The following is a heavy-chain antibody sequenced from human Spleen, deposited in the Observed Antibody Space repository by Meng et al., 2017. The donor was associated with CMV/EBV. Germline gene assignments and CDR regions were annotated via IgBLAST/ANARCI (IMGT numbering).Heavy chain of an antibody. CDR2: INRDGSDI. Sequence: LSLTCAASGFTFNTYSMHWVRQAPGKGLVWVARINRDGSDIDYADSVKGRFTISRDNAKNTLYLQMRSLRVEDTALYYCARAASCTDDFCSPHFDYWGQGTLVTVSS. J-gene: IGHJ4*02. V-gene: IGHV3-74*01. CDR1: GFTFNTYS. CDR3: ARAASCTDDFCSPHFDY. D-gene: IGHD3/OR15-3a*01.